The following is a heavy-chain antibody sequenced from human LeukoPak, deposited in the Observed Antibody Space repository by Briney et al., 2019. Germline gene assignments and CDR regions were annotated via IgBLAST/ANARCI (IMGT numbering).Heavy chain of an antibody. CDR1: GFTFSSYA. D-gene: IGHD3-9*01. V-gene: IGHV3-30*04. Sequence: GGSLRLSCAASGFTFSSYAMHWVRQAPGKGLEWVAVISYDGSNKYYADSVKGRFTISRDNSKNTLYLQMNSLRAEDTAVYYCAKGTVAGYSYYYYMDVWGKGTTVTVSS. J-gene: IGHJ6*03. CDR3: AKGTVAGYSYYYYMDV. CDR2: ISYDGSNK.